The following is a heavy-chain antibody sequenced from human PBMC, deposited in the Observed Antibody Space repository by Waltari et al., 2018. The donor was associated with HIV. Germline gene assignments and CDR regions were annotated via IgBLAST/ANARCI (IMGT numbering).Heavy chain of an antibody. V-gene: IGHV3-74*01. Sequence: EVQLVESGGGSVQPGGSLILSCTGSGSTFSRYWMHWVRQAPGKGLVWVSRINTDGNNTTYAESVKGRFNIARDNAKNTLYLQMSSLRVEDTAVYYCTRVAGGTSPYYFDYWGQGTLVTVSS. J-gene: IGHJ4*02. CDR1: GSTFSRYW. CDR3: TRVAGGTSPYYFDY. CDR2: INTDGNNT. D-gene: IGHD3-16*01.